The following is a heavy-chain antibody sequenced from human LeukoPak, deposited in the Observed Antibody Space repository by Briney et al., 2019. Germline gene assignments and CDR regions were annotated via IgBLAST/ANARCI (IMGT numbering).Heavy chain of an antibody. Sequence: SETLSLTCTASGGSISSSSYYWGWIRQPPGKGLEWIGSIYHSGSTYYNPSLKSRVTISVDTSKNQFSLKLSSVTATDTAVYYCASGGVDTAMVYYYYYGMDVWGQGTTVTVSS. CDR3: ASGGVDTAMVYYYYYGMDV. D-gene: IGHD5-18*01. J-gene: IGHJ6*02. CDR1: GGSISSSSYY. CDR2: IYHSGST. V-gene: IGHV4-39*01.